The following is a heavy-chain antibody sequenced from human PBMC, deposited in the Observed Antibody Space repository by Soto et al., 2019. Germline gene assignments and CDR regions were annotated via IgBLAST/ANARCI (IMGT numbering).Heavy chain of an antibody. V-gene: IGHV1-69*11. CDR2: FIAMLGTP. J-gene: IGHJ4*02. Sequence: SVXVACTTSGGTFSVHGIAFFLQAPGQGLEWIGWFIAMLGTPTYAKKVQGRDTISAEESLTSSYLELRSLRSEDTGVYFCARGVMANFDYWGKGTVVTVS. CDR3: ARGVMANFDY. D-gene: IGHD3-16*01. CDR1: GGTFSVHG.